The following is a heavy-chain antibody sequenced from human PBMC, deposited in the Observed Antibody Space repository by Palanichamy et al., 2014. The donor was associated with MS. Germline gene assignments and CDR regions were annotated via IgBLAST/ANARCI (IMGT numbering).Heavy chain of an antibody. V-gene: IGHV3-23*01. D-gene: IGHD2/OR15-2a*01. J-gene: IGHJ4*02. CDR2: ISGSGGVT. CDR3: AKVENFEH. CDR1: GFTFGSSV. Sequence: EVQLLESGGGLVHPGGSLRLSCVASGFTFGSSVMSWVRQAPGKGLEWVSSISGSGGVTIYADSVKGRFTISRDNSRNTLYLQMNSLRAEDTAVYYCAKVENFEHWGQGTLVTVSS.